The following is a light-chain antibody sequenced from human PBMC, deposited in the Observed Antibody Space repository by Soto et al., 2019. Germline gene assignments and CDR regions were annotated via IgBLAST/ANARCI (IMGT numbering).Light chain of an antibody. J-gene: IGKJ1*01. CDR1: QCVVYSSNNKNY. V-gene: IGKV4-1*01. CDR2: WAS. Sequence: DIVMTQSPDSLAVSLGESTTIHCKSSQCVVYSSNNKNYLAWYQQEPGQPPKLLIYWASTRESGVPDRFSGSGSGTDFTLTISSLQTEDVAVYYCQQYYSTPWTFGQGTKVEI. CDR3: QQYYSTPWT.